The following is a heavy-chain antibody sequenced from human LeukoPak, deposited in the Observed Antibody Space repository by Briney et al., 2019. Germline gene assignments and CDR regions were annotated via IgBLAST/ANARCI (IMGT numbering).Heavy chain of an antibody. CDR2: ISYDGSNK. D-gene: IGHD3-22*01. Sequence: GRSLRLSCAASGFTFSSYAMHWVRQAPGKGLEWVAVISYDGSNKYYADSVKGRFTISRDNSKNTLYLQMNSLRAEDTAVYYCARSVVITISYFDYWGQGTLVTVSS. V-gene: IGHV3-30*04. J-gene: IGHJ4*02. CDR1: GFTFSSYA. CDR3: ARSVVITISYFDY.